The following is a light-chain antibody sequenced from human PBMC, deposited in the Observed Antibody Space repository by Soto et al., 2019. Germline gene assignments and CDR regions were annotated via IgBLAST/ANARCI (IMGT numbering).Light chain of an antibody. CDR1: QSISSF. CDR3: QQSHSSPRT. V-gene: IGKV1-39*01. J-gene: IGKJ2*01. CDR2: AAS. Sequence: DIQMTQSPSSLSVSVGDRVTITCRASQSISSFLNWYQQKPGKAPNLLIYAASSLQSGVPSRFSGSGSGTDFTLTISSLQREDFATYYCQQSHSSPRTFGQGTKLEIK.